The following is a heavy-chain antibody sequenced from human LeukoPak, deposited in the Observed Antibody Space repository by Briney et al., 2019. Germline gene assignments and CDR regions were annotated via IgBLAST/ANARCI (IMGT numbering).Heavy chain of an antibody. CDR1: GESFSGYY. CDR3: ATRNSGSYSI. Sequence: SETLSLTCAVYGESFSGYYWSWIRQPPGKGLEWIGEINHSGSTNYNPSLKSRVTISVDTSKNQFSLKLSSVTAADTAVYYCATRNSGSYSIWGQGTMVTVSS. J-gene: IGHJ3*02. V-gene: IGHV4-34*01. D-gene: IGHD1-26*01. CDR2: INHSGST.